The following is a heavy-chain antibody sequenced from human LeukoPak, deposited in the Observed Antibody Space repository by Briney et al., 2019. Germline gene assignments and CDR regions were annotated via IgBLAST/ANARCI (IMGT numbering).Heavy chain of an antibody. J-gene: IGHJ4*02. CDR2: INTQGTYT. Sequence: GGSLRLSCAVSGITFSSYWMHWVRQDPGRGLLWVSRINTQGTYTNYADSVKGRFTISRDNAKNSLYLQMNSLRAEDTAVYYCARDSTTQAFDYWGQGTLVTVSS. D-gene: IGHD1-7*01. CDR3: ARDSTTQAFDY. CDR1: GITFSSYW. V-gene: IGHV3-74*01.